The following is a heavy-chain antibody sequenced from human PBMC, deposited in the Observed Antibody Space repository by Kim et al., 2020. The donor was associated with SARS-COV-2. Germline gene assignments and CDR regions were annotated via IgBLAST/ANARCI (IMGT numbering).Heavy chain of an antibody. CDR2: INTNTGNP. D-gene: IGHD3-10*01. J-gene: IGHJ5*02. CDR3: ARAPYYYGSGSHNWFDP. V-gene: IGHV7-4-1*02. Sequence: ASVKVSCKASGYTFTSYAMNWVRQAPGQGLEWMGWINTNTGNPTYAQGFTGRFVFSLDTSVSTAYLQISSLKAEDTAVYYCARAPYYYGSGSHNWFDPWGQGTLVTVSS. CDR1: GYTFTSYA.